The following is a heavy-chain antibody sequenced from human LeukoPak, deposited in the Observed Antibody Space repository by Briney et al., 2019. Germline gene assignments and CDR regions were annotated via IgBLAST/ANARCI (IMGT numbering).Heavy chain of an antibody. V-gene: IGHV3-7*01. CDR3: ARDNSNPRDYYYYGMDV. D-gene: IGHD4-11*01. CDR1: GFTFSSYW. J-gene: IGHJ6*02. CDR2: IKQDGSEK. Sequence: GGSLRLSCAASGFTFSSYWMSWVRQAPGRGREGVANIKQDGSEKYYVDSVKGRFTISRDNAKNSLYLQMNRLRAEDTAVYYCARDNSNPRDYYYYGMDVWGQGTTVTVSS.